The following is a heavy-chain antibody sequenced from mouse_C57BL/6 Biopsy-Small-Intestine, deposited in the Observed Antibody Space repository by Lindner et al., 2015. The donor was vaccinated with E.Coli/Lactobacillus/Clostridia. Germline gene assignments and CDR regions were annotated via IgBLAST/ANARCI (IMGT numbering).Heavy chain of an antibody. D-gene: IGHD2-4*01. Sequence: VQLQESGGGLVKPGGSLKLSCAASGFTFSDYGIHWVRQAPEKGLEWVAYISGGSSTIYYADTVKGRFTISRDNAKNTLFLQMTSLRSEDTAMYYCARIYYDYLDYWGQGTTLTVSS. V-gene: IGHV5-17*01. CDR1: GFTFSDYG. CDR2: ISGGSSTI. CDR3: ARIYYDYLDY. J-gene: IGHJ2*01.